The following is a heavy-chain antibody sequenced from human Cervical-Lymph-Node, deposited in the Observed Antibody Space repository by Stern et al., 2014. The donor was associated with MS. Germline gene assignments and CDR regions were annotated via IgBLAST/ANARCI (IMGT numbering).Heavy chain of an antibody. CDR1: GGSISSGSYY. CDR3: ARDCRLRYFDNYGMDV. J-gene: IGHJ6*02. Sequence: QVQLQESGPGLVKPSQTLSLTCTVSGGSISSGSYYWSWIRQPAGKGLEWIGRIYTRGRTNYNPPLKSRFTISEATSKNQFSLKLSSVTAADTAVYYCARDCRLRYFDNYGMDVWGQGTTVTVSS. D-gene: IGHD3-9*01. CDR2: IYTRGRT. V-gene: IGHV4-61*02.